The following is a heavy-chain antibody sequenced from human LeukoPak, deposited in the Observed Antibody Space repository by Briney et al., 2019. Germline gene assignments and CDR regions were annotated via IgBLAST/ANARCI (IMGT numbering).Heavy chain of an antibody. J-gene: IGHJ4*02. CDR1: GLTFSSYA. CDR3: AKDPQVVQAAAPERFDY. V-gene: IGHV3-23*01. Sequence: PGGAVRLSRASSGLTFSSYARRGVRQARGRGREGGAAISGSCGSTYYADSVRGGFTISRDNSKNTLYLQMQSLRAEDAAVFLCAKDPQVVQAAAPERFDYWGQGAMVSVSS. D-gene: IGHD2-2*01. CDR2: ISGSCGST.